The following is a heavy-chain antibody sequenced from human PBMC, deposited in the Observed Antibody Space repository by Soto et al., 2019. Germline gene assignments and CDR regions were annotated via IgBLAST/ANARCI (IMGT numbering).Heavy chain of an antibody. V-gene: IGHV3-23*01. CDR2: LTSTDSAT. D-gene: IGHD3-22*01. Sequence: EVQLLESGGGLVQPGGSLRLSCAVSGFPVSNFAMSWVRQAPGKGLEWVSGLTSTDSATYYADSVRGRFTISRDNSKNTLDLQMNSLRAEDTALYYCAKGADSSGYPWGQGTLVTVSS. CDR3: AKGADSSGYP. J-gene: IGHJ5*02. CDR1: GFPVSNFA.